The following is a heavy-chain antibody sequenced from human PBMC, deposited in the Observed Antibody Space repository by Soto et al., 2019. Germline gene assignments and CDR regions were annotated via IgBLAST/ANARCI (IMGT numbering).Heavy chain of an antibody. Sequence: QVQLQESGPGLVKPSQTLSHTCTVSGGSISSGDYKWSWIRQPPGKGLEWIGYIYYSGYNYNNPSLKSRVTMSVDTSKNLFSLKLSSVTAADTAVYYCARSDNYVPFEYWGQGTLVTVSS. J-gene: IGHJ4*02. CDR2: IYYSGYN. V-gene: IGHV4-30-4*01. D-gene: IGHD4-4*01. CDR3: ARSDNYVPFEY. CDR1: GGSISSGDYK.